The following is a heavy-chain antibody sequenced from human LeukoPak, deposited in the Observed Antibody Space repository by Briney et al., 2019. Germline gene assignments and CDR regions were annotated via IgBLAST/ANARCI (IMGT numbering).Heavy chain of an antibody. Sequence: GGSLRLSCAASGFTFSIYSMNWVRRAPGKGLEWVSYISSSSSNINYADSVKGRFTIARGNAKNSLYLQMNSLRDEDTAVYYCARDSSVDLWGRGTLVTVSS. CDR3: ARDSSVDL. CDR1: GFTFSIYS. J-gene: IGHJ2*01. CDR2: ISSSSSNI. V-gene: IGHV3-48*02.